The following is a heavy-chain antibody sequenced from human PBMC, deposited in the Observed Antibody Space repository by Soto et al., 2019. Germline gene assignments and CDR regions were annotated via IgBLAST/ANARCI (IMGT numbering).Heavy chain of an antibody. CDR1: GFTFSSYA. V-gene: IGHV3-23*01. Sequence: GGSLRLSCAASGFTFSSYAMSWVRQAPGKGLEWVSAISGSGGSTYYADSVKGRFTISRDNSKNTLYLQMNSLRAEDTAVYYCAKDERITMVRGVIAAFDIWGQGTMVTVS. J-gene: IGHJ3*02. CDR3: AKDERITMVRGVIAAFDI. CDR2: ISGSGGST. D-gene: IGHD3-10*01.